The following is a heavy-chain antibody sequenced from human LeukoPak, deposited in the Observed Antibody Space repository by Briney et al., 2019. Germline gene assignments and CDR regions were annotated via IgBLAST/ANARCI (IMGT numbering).Heavy chain of an antibody. CDR2: IHTSGTA. D-gene: IGHD1-14*01. V-gene: IGHV4-4*07. CDR3: ARDPAGHGRYFDY. Sequence: SETLSLTCTVSGGSINGYFCTWLRQSAGAGLECIGRIHTSGTAYYNPSLKSRVSMSVDTSNNKFSLRLNSVTAADTAVYYCARDPAGHGRYFDYWGQGAMVTVSS. CDR1: GGSINGYF. J-gene: IGHJ4*02.